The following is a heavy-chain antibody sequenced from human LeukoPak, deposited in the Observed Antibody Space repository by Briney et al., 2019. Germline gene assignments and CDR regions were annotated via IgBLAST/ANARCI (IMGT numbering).Heavy chain of an antibody. J-gene: IGHJ5*02. Sequence: PGGSLRLSCAVSGFTFSHAWMSWVRQAPGKGLEWVGRIKSEVDGGTTDYAAPVKGRFTIARDDSKNTLYLQMNSLKSEDTAVYYCTTDLVWVPWGQGTLVTVSS. D-gene: IGHD1-26*01. CDR3: TTDLVWVP. CDR1: GFTFSHAW. CDR2: IKSEVDGGTT. V-gene: IGHV3-15*01.